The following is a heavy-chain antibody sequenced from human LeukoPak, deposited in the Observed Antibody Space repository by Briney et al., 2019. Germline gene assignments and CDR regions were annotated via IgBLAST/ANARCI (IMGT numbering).Heavy chain of an antibody. CDR3: ASGRRTGYSSSSRNYYYYYYMDV. D-gene: IGHD6-6*01. CDR2: IIPIFGTA. J-gene: IGHJ6*03. Sequence: GASVKVSCKASGGTFSSYAISWVRQAPGQGLEWMGGIIPIFGTANYAQKFQGRVTITTDESMSTAYMELSSLRSEDTAVYYCASGRRTGYSSSSRNYYYYYYMDVWGKGTTVTVSS. V-gene: IGHV1-69*05. CDR1: GGTFSSYA.